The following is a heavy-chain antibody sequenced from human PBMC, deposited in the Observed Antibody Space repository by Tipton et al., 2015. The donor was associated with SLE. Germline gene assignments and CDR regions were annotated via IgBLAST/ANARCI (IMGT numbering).Heavy chain of an antibody. CDR1: GGSISSYY. J-gene: IGHJ4*02. D-gene: IGHD5-18*01. Sequence: TLSLTCTVSGGSISSYYWSWIRQPPGKGLEWIGYIYYSGSTNYNPSLKSRVTISVDTSKNQFSLKLSSVTAADTAVYYCARDGYSYPFDYWGQGTVVAVSP. CDR2: IYYSGST. CDR3: ARDGYSYPFDY. V-gene: IGHV4-59*01.